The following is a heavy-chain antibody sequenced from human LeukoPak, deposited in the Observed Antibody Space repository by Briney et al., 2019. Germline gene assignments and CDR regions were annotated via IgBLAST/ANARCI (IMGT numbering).Heavy chain of an antibody. J-gene: IGHJ4*02. CDR3: AREWLVRGVISYFDY. Sequence: PSQTLSLTCTVSGGSISSGGYYWSRIRQHPGKGLEWIGYIYYSGSTYYNPSLKSRVTISVDTSKNQFSLKLSSVTAADTAVYYCAREWLVRGVISYFDYWGQGTLVTVSS. V-gene: IGHV4-31*03. CDR2: IYYSGST. CDR1: GGSISSGGYY. D-gene: IGHD3-10*01.